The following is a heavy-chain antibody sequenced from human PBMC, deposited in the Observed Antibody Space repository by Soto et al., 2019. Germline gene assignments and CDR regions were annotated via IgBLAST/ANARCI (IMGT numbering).Heavy chain of an antibody. J-gene: IGHJ4*02. CDR2: ISYDGSNK. Sequence: QVQLVESGGGVVQPGRSLRLSCAASGFTFSSYAMHWVRQAPGKGLEWVAVISYDGSNKYYADSVKGRFTISRDNSKNTLYLQMNSLRAEDTAVYYCERIGRAVAEDWGQGTLVTVSS. CDR3: ERIGRAVAED. CDR1: GFTFSSYA. V-gene: IGHV3-30-3*01. D-gene: IGHD6-19*01.